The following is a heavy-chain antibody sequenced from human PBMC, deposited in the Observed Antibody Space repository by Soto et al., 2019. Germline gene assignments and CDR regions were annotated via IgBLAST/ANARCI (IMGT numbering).Heavy chain of an antibody. Sequence: PGESLKISCKGSGYSFTSYWIGWVRQMPGKGLEWMGIIYPGDSDTRYSPSFQGQVTISADKSISTAYLQWSSLRAEDTAVYYCARDEWFGESHYYYYGMDVWGQGTTVTVSS. CDR1: GYSFTSYW. J-gene: IGHJ6*02. CDR3: ARDEWFGESHYYYYGMDV. CDR2: IYPGDSDT. D-gene: IGHD3-10*01. V-gene: IGHV5-51*01.